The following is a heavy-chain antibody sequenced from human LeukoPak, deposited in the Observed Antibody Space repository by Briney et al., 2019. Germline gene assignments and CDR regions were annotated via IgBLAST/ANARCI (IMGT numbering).Heavy chain of an antibody. Sequence: VMVSCKAAAYTSTSCGISCVRQAPGQGREWMGWISTYNGNTNYAQKLQGRVTMTTDTSTSTAYMELRSVRSDDTAVYYCARDLAAAAPFIDYWGQGTPVTVSS. CDR1: AYTSTSCG. V-gene: IGHV1-18*01. J-gene: IGHJ4*02. CDR2: ISTYNGNT. D-gene: IGHD6-13*01. CDR3: ARDLAAAAPFIDY.